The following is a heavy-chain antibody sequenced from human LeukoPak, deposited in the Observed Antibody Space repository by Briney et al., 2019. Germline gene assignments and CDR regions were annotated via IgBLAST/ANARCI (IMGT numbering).Heavy chain of an antibody. J-gene: IGHJ3*02. CDR3: ASGQQQLDAFDI. V-gene: IGHV4-59*01. CDR1: GGSISSYY. Sequence: SETLSPTCTVSGGSISSYYWSWIRQPPGKGLEWIGYIYYSGSTNYNPSLKSRVTISVDTSKNQFSLKLSSVTAADTAVYYCASGQQQLDAFDIWGQGTMVTVSS. D-gene: IGHD6-13*01. CDR2: IYYSGST.